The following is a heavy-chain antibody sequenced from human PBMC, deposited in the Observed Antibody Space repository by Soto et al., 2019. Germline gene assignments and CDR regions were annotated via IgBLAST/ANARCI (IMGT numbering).Heavy chain of an antibody. V-gene: IGHV3-30-3*02. CDR1: GFPFSSYA. CDR2: ISYDGSNK. CDR3: AKCDPARHYYFYYGMDV. Sequence: GGSLRLSCAAAGFPFSSYAMNWVRPDPGEGLEWVAVISYDGSNKYYADSVKGRFTISRDNSKNTLYLQMNSLRAEDTAVYYCAKCDPARHYYFYYGMDVWGQGTTVTVSS. J-gene: IGHJ6*02.